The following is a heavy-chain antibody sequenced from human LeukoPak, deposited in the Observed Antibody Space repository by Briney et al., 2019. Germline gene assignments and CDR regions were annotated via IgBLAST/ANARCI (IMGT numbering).Heavy chain of an antibody. V-gene: IGHV3-7*01. D-gene: IGHD3-10*01. CDR1: GFSFSSFW. CDR3: ATYGY. Sequence: GGFLRLSCVASGFSFSSFWMSWVRQAPGKGLEWVANIKQDGNEQNYVDSVKGRFTISRDNVKKSLYLQMNRLTVEDTAVYYCATYGYWGQGTLVTVSS. J-gene: IGHJ4*02. CDR2: IKQDGNEQ.